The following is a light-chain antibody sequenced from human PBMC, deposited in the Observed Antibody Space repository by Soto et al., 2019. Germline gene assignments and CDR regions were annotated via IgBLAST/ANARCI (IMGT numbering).Light chain of an antibody. J-gene: IGLJ1*01. CDR2: DVT. CDR3: GAYTNSNTRV. V-gene: IGLV2-14*01. CDR1: NSDVGAYNY. Sequence: QSALTQPASVSGSPGQSITISCTGTNSDVGAYNYVSWYQQHPGKAPKLMIYDVTNRPSGVSDRFSGSKSGNTASLTISGLQAEDEADYYCGAYTNSNTRVFGTGTKVTVL.